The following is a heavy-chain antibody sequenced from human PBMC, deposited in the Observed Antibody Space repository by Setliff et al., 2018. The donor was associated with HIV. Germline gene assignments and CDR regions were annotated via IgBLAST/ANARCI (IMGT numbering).Heavy chain of an antibody. D-gene: IGHD4-4*01. CDR1: GDSLNTYY. J-gene: IGHJ5*02. V-gene: IGHV4-4*07. CDR3: ARFSNTLNWFDP. Sequence: SETLSLTCNVSGDSLNTYYWSWIRQSGGNGLEWIGRIYASGTTTFNPSLKSRVRMSVDTSKNQFSLKLTSVTASDTAVYYCARFSNTLNWFDPWGQGTLFTVSS. CDR2: IYASGTT.